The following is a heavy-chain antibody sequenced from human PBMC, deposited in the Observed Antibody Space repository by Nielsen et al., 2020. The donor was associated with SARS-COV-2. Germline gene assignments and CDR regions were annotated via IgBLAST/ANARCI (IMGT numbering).Heavy chain of an antibody. V-gene: IGHV3-73*01. J-gene: IGHJ6*02. D-gene: IGHD3-22*01. CDR3: ARTHYYYDSSGLSGMDV. CDR1: GFTFSGSA. Sequence: GGSLRLSCTVSGFTFSGSALHWVRQAPGKGLEWVGRIRSEANDYATAYAASVKGRFTISRDNSKSTLYLQMDSLRAEDTAVYYCARTHYYYDSSGLSGMDVWGQGTTVTVSS. CDR2: IRSEANDYAT.